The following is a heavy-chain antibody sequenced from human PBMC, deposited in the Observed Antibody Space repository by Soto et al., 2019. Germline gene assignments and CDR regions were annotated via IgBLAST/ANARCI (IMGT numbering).Heavy chain of an antibody. CDR3: ARIGYSSSSFDY. CDR1: GFSFSVYW. D-gene: IGHD6-6*01. V-gene: IGHV3-7*05. J-gene: IGHJ4*02. Sequence: EVQLVESGGGLVQRGGSLRLSCAASGFSFSVYWMSWVRQAPGKGLEWVANIKPDGTEIDQVGSLKGRFTISRDNAKNSVYLQLNSLRLEDTAVYYCARIGYSSSSFDYWGRGTLVTVSS. CDR2: IKPDGTEI.